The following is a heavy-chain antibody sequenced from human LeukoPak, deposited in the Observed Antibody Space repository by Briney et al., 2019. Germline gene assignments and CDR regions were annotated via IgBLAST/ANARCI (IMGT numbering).Heavy chain of an antibody. CDR3: ARGGPLFQYGSGSYYKPPRALDP. J-gene: IGHJ5*02. V-gene: IGHV3-23*01. CDR1: GFTFSSYA. D-gene: IGHD3-10*01. CDR2: ISGSGGST. Sequence: PGGSLRLSCAASGFTFSSYAMSWVRQAPGKGLEWVSAISGSGGSTYYADSVKGRFTISRDSSKNTLHLQMNSLRADDTAVYYCARGGPLFQYGSGSYYKPPRALDPWGQGTLVTVSS.